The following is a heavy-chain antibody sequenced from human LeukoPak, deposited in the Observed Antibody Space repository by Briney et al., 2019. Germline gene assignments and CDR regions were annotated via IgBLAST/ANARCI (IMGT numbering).Heavy chain of an antibody. D-gene: IGHD2-21*01. CDR2: ISSSSSYI. V-gene: IGHV3-21*01. CDR1: GFTFSSYS. J-gene: IGHJ3*02. Sequence: GGSLRLSCAASGFTFSSYSMNWVRQAPGKGLEWVSSISSSSSYIYYADSVKGRFTISRDNAKNSLYLQMNSLRAEDTAVYYCARDLLGTTPLLLGDAFDIWGQGTMVTVSS. CDR3: ARDLLGTTPLLLGDAFDI.